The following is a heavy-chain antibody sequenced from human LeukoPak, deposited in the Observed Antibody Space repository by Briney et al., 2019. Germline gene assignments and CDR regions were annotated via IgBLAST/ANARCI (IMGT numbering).Heavy chain of an antibody. CDR3: ARAIFYGSGSLNWFDP. J-gene: IGHJ5*02. D-gene: IGHD3-10*01. CDR1: GGSISSGSYY. CDR2: IYTSGRS. Sequence: SETLSLTCTVSGGSISSGSYYWSWIRQPAGKGLEWIGRIYTSGRSNYNPSLKSRVTISVDTSKNQFSLKLSSVTAADTAVYCCARAIFYGSGSLNWFDPWGQGTLVTVSS. V-gene: IGHV4-61*02.